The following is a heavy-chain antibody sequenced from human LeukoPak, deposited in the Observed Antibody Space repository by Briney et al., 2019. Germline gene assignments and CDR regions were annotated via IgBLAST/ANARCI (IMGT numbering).Heavy chain of an antibody. J-gene: IGHJ4*02. V-gene: IGHV3-21*01. CDR2: ITSSSSYI. D-gene: IGHD4-11*01. Sequence: GGSLRLSCAASGFTFSSYSMNWVRQAPGEGREWVSSITSSSSYIYYADSVKGRFTISRDNAQNSLYLQLNSLRAEDTAVYYCVRLYDDYTNGHFDSWGQGTLVTVSS. CDR3: VRLYDDYTNGHFDS. CDR1: GFTFSSYS.